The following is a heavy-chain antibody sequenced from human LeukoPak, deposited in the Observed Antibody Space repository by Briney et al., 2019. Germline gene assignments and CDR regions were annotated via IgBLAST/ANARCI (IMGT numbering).Heavy chain of an antibody. CDR3: ARDPGTAMGRALDY. CDR1: GFTFSNYW. D-gene: IGHD5-18*01. J-gene: IGHJ4*02. Sequence: GGSLRLSCAASGFTFSNYWMHWVRQAPGKGLVWVSRINSDESTTTYADSTKGRFTISRDNAKNTLYLQMNSLRAEDTAVYYCARDPGTAMGRALDYWGQGTLVTVSS. CDR2: INSDESTT. V-gene: IGHV3-74*01.